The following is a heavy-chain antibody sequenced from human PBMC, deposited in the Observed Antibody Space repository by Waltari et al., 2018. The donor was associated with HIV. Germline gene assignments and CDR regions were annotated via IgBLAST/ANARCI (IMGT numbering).Heavy chain of an antibody. J-gene: IGHJ3*02. CDR2: ISGSGGST. Sequence: EVQLLESGGGLVQPGGSLRISCAASGFTFSNYALSWVRQAPGKGLEWVSSISGSGGSTYYADSVKGRFTVSRDNSKDTLFLQMNSLRAEDTALYYCAKEGIIVITDAFDIWGQGTMVIASS. CDR1: GFTFSNYA. D-gene: IGHD3-22*01. CDR3: AKEGIIVITDAFDI. V-gene: IGHV3-23*01.